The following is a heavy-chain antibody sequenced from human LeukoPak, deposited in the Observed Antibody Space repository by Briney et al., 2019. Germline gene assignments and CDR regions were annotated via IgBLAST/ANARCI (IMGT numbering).Heavy chain of an antibody. CDR2: INPSGGST. D-gene: IGHD5-12*01. V-gene: IGHV1-46*01. CDR3: ARGGAGGYSGYDYSGYDY. J-gene: IGHJ4*02. Sequence: ASVKVSCKASGYTFTGYYMHWVRQAPGQGLEWMGIINPSGGSTSYAQKFQGRVTMTRDTSTSTVYMELSSLRSEDTAVYYCARGGAGGYSGYDYSGYDYWGQGTLVTVSS. CDR1: GYTFTGYY.